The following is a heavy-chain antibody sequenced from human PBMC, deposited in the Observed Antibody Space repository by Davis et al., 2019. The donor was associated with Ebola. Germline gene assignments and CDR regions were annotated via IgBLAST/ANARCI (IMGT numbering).Heavy chain of an antibody. J-gene: IGHJ4*02. D-gene: IGHD3-3*01. CDR1: GFTFSNYG. CDR3: AKAPLGELGYYFDY. V-gene: IGHV3-30*18. CDR2: ISYDGSNK. Sequence: PGGSLRLSCAASGFTFSNYGMHWVRQAPGKGLEWVAVISYDGSNKYYTDSVKGRFTISRDNSKNTLYLQMNSLGADDTAVYYCAKAPLGELGYYFDYWGQGTLVTISS.